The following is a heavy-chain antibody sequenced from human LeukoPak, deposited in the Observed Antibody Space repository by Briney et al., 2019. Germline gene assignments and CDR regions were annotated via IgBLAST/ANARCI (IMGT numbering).Heavy chain of an antibody. J-gene: IGHJ6*02. Sequence: SETLSLTCAVSGGSIINSIYHWGWIRQPPGEGLEWIGSIHHTGPTSYNTSLKSRLTISVDTSNNQFPLKLRSVTAAATAVYYCARHSGLAMANYYGMDAWGQGTTVTVSS. V-gene: IGHV4-39*01. CDR3: ARHSGLAMANYYGMDA. CDR1: GGSIINSIYH. D-gene: IGHD6-19*01. CDR2: IHHTGPT.